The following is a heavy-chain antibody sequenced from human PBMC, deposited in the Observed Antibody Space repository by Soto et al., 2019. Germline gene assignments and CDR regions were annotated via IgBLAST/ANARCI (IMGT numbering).Heavy chain of an antibody. D-gene: IGHD2-15*01. CDR1: GASISTYY. Sequence: LSLTCTVSGASISTYYWSWIRQPPGKGLEWIGYISYSGSTNYNPSLKSRATISFDASKNEISLQVRSATAADAAVYYCARDLKEYCSDGKCNWFDLWGQGTLVTVSS. J-gene: IGHJ5*02. CDR3: ARDLKEYCSDGKCNWFDL. CDR2: ISYSGST. V-gene: IGHV4-59*01.